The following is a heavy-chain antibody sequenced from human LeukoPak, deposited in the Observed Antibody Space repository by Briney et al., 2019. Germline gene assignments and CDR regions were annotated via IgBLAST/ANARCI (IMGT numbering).Heavy chain of an antibody. CDR3: ARDFGSGVFDP. CDR2: FNPIFGSA. V-gene: IGHV1-69*05. J-gene: IGHJ5*02. Sequence: SVKVSCKASGDSFGTYGITWVRQALGQGLEWMGGFNPIFGSAQYAQKFQGRVTITMDVSARTVYMELSSLRSEDTTIYYCARDFGSGVFDPGGQGTLVTVSS. D-gene: IGHD3-10*01. CDR1: GDSFGTYG.